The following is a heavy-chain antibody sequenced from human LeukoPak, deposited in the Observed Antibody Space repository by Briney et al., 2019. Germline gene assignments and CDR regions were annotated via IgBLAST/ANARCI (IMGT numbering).Heavy chain of an antibody. CDR3: ARATTVSRNWFDP. CDR2: IYYSGSI. D-gene: IGHD4-17*01. V-gene: IGHV4-59*01. Sequence: SETLSPTCTVSGGSISSYYWSWIRQPPGKGLEWIGYIYYSGSINYNPSLKSRVTISVDTTKNQFSLKLSSVTAADTAVYYCARATTVSRNWFDPWGQGTLVTVSS. J-gene: IGHJ5*02. CDR1: GGSISSYY.